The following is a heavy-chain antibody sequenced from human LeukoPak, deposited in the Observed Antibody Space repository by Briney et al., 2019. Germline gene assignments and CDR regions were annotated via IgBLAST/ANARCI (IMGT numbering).Heavy chain of an antibody. D-gene: IGHD3-22*01. CDR1: GGSISSGSYY. Sequence: PSETVSLTCTVSGGSISSGSYYWSWIRQPAGKGLEWIGRIYTSGSTNYNPSLKSRVTLSVDTSKNQFSLKLSSVTAADTAVYYCARATTYYYDSSGYYGLDYWGQGTLVTVSS. CDR2: IYTSGST. CDR3: ARATTYYYDSSGYYGLDY. V-gene: IGHV4-61*02. J-gene: IGHJ4*02.